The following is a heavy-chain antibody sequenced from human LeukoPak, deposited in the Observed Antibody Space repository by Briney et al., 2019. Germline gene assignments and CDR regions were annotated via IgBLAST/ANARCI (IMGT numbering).Heavy chain of an antibody. CDR1: GGSISSYY. J-gene: IGHJ5*02. D-gene: IGHD2-15*01. Sequence: SETLSLTCTVSGGSISSYYWSWIRQPPGKGLEWIGYIYYSGSTNYNPSLKSRVTISVDTSKNQFSLKLSSVTAADTAVYYCARVKGYCSGGSCYPAFFSWFDPCGQGTLVTVSS. CDR3: ARVKGYCSGGSCYPAFFSWFDP. V-gene: IGHV4-59*01. CDR2: IYYSGST.